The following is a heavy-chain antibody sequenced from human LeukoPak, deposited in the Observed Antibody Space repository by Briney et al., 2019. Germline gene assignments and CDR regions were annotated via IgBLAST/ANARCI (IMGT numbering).Heavy chain of an antibody. V-gene: IGHV1-18*04. CDR1: GYTFTGYY. D-gene: IGHD3-16*01. J-gene: IGHJ5*02. Sequence: GASVKVSCKASGYTFTGYYMHWVRQAPGQGLEWMGWISAYNGNTNYAQKLQGRVTMTTDTSTSTAYMELRSLRSDDTAVYYCARLLGGTVFDPWGQGTLVTVSS. CDR3: ARLLGGTVFDP. CDR2: ISAYNGNT.